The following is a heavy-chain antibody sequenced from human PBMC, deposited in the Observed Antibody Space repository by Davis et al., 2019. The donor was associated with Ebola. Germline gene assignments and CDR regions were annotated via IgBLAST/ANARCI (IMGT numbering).Heavy chain of an antibody. CDR1: GFTFSSYA. Sequence: GESLKISCAASGFTFSSYAMHWVRQAPGKGLEWVAVISYDGSNKYYADSVKGRFTISRDNSKNTLYLQMNSLGAEDTAVYYCARVRGETTVTSGYFDYWGQGTLVTVSS. CDR3: ARVRGETTVTSGYFDY. V-gene: IGHV3-30-3*01. CDR2: ISYDGSNK. J-gene: IGHJ4*02. D-gene: IGHD4-17*01.